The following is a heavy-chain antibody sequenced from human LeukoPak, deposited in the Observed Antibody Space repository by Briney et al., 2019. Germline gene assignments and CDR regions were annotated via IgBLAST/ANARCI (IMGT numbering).Heavy chain of an antibody. CDR3: AGGSTSAYYYYMDV. CDR2: IYTSGST. J-gene: IGHJ6*03. V-gene: IGHV4-61*02. CDR1: DGSISSALYY. Sequence: SETLSLTCTVSDGSISSALYYWSWIRQPAGKGLEWIGRIYTSGSTYYNPSLKSRVTMSVDTSKNQFSLKLSSVTAADTAVYYCAGGSTSAYYYYMDVWGKGTTVTVSS. D-gene: IGHD2-2*01.